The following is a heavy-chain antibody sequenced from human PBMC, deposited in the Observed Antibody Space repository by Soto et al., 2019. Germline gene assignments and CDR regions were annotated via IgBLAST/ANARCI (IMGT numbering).Heavy chain of an antibody. CDR2: INHSGST. J-gene: IGHJ6*02. D-gene: IGHD6-13*01. CDR1: GGSFSGYY. CDR3: ARERGSSWYYYGMDG. Sequence: SDTLSLTCAVYGGSFSGYYWSWIREPPGKGLEWMGEINHSGSTNYNPSLKSRVTISVDTSKNQFSLKLSSVTAADTAVYYCARERGSSWYYYGMDGWGQGTTVTVSS. V-gene: IGHV4-34*01.